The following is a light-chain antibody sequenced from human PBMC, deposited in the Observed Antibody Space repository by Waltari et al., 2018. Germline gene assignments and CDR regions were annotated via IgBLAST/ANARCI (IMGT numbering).Light chain of an antibody. CDR2: AAS. V-gene: IGKV1-39*01. J-gene: IGKJ4*02. CDR3: QQSYSSPLT. Sequence: DIQMTQFLSSLSASIGNRVTITCRASQSINRFLNWFQQKPGKAPKVLIYAASNLEGGVPSRFSGSGSGTDFTLIINSLQPEDFATYYCQQSYSSPLTFGGGTKVEIK. CDR1: QSINRF.